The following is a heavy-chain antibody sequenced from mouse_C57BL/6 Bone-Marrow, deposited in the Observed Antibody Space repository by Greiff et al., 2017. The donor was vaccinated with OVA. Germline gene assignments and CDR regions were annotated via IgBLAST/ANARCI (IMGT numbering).Heavy chain of an antibody. CDR3: TRVYSNYDAMDD. D-gene: IGHD2-5*01. Sequence: VQLQQSGAELVRPGASVTLSCKASGYTFTDYEMHWVKQTPVHGLELIGAIDPETGGPAYNQKFKGKAILTADTSSRPAYMERRSLTSEDSAGDYCTRVYSNYDAMDDWGQGTSVTVSS. J-gene: IGHJ4*01. CDR1: GYTFTDYE. CDR2: IDPETGGP. V-gene: IGHV1-15*01.